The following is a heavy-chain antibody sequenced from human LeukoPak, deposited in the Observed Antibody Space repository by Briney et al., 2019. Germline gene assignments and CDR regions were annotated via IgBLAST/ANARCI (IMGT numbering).Heavy chain of an antibody. Sequence: SETLSLTCTVSGGSISSGDYYWSWIRQPPGKGLEWIGYIYYSGSTYYNPSLKSRVTISVDTSKNQFSLKLSSVTAADTAVYYCARVRYSSGYHNYGYWGQGTLVTVSS. CDR1: GGSISSGDYY. CDR2: IYYSGST. D-gene: IGHD3-22*01. J-gene: IGHJ4*02. CDR3: ARVRYSSGYHNYGY. V-gene: IGHV4-30-4*01.